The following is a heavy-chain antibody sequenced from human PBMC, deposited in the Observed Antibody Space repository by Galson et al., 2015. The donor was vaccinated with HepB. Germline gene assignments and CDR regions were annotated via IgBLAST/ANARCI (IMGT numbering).Heavy chain of an antibody. CDR3: AKGGPGRITMIINRSLGFDP. Sequence: SLRLSCASSGFSFSNYAIHWVRQALGKGLEWMAVISYDGSFKYYSDSVKGRFTVSRDPSRSILYLQMNSLRVDDTAVYYCAKGGPGRITMIINRSLGFDPWGTGTLVIVSS. J-gene: IGHJ5*02. CDR2: ISYDGSFK. D-gene: IGHD3-22*01. V-gene: IGHV3-30*18. CDR1: GFSFSNYA.